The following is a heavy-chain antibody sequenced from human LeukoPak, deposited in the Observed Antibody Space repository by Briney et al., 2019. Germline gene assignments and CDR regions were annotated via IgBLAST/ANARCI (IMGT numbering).Heavy chain of an antibody. V-gene: IGHV5-51*01. CDR2: IYPGDSDT. D-gene: IGHD6-19*01. CDR3: ARLTGYSSGWYFLYFDY. CDR1: GYSFTSYW. J-gene: IGHJ4*02. Sequence: GESLKISCKGSGYSFTSYWIGWVRQMPGKGLEWMGVIYPGDSDTRYSPSFQGQVTISADKSISTAYLQWSSLKASDTAMYYCARLTGYSSGWYFLYFDYWGQGTLVTVSS.